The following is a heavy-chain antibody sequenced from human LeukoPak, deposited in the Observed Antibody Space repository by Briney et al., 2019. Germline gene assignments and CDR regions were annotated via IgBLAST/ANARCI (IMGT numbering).Heavy chain of an antibody. Sequence: GGSLRLSCAASGFTFSSYGMHWVRQAPGKGLEWVAVISYDGSNNYHADSVKGRFTISRDNSKNTLFLQMNSLRADDTALYYCAKGPKPGAISMVRGVRSSYYYMDVWGKGTTVTISS. J-gene: IGHJ6*03. D-gene: IGHD3-10*01. CDR2: ISYDGSNN. CDR3: AKGPKPGAISMVRGVRSSYYYMDV. V-gene: IGHV3-30*18. CDR1: GFTFSSYG.